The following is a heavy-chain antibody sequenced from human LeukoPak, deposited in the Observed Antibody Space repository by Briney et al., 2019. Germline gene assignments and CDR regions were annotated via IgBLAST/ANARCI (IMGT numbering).Heavy chain of an antibody. CDR3: ARGYFSSWYINWFDP. Sequence: SETLSLTCTVSGYSIRSGFYWGWIRQPPGKGLEWIGNIYHSGITYYTPSLKSRVTISVDTSKNQFSLKLSSVTAADTAVYYCARGYFSSWYINWFDPWGQGTLVTVSS. J-gene: IGHJ5*02. D-gene: IGHD6-13*01. CDR2: IYHSGIT. CDR1: GYSIRSGFY. V-gene: IGHV4-38-2*02.